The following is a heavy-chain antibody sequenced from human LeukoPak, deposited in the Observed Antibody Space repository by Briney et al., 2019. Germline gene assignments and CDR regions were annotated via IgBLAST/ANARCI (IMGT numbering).Heavy chain of an antibody. V-gene: IGHV4-61*02. D-gene: IGHD3-22*01. CDR1: GGSISSGSYY. J-gene: IGHJ3*02. CDR2: IYTSGST. Sequence: PSQTLSLTCTVPGGSISSGSYYWSWIRQPAGKGLEWIGRIYTSGSTNYNPSLKSRVTISVDTSKNQFSLKLSSVTAADTAVYYCARDHTYYYDSSGHPDAFDIWGQGTMVTVSS. CDR3: ARDHTYYYDSSGHPDAFDI.